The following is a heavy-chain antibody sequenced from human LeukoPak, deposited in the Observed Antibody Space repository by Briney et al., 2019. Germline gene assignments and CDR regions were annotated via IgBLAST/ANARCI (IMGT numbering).Heavy chain of an antibody. CDR3: AREGQNGYTLDS. D-gene: IGHD5-18*01. CDR2: IYYSGST. Sequence: SETLSLTCTVSGGSISSYYWSWIRKPPGKGLEWIGYIYYSGSTNYNPSLKSRVTISVDTSKNQFSLKPSSVTAADTAVYYCAREGQNGYTLDSWGQGTQVTVSS. V-gene: IGHV4-59*01. CDR1: GGSISSYY. J-gene: IGHJ4*02.